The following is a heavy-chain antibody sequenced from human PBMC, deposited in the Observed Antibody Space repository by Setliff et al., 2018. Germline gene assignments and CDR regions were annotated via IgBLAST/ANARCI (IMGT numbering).Heavy chain of an antibody. CDR2: IYYSGRT. D-gene: IGHD1-26*01. V-gene: IGHV4-39*01. CDR1: GGSISSSGYY. J-gene: IGHJ4*02. Sequence: NPSETLSLTCTVPGGSISSSGYYWSWIRQPPGKGLEWIGNIYYSGRTYYNPSLKSRVTISVDTSKNQFSLKLTSVTAADTAVYYCAKITGMVGATPYYFDYWGQGTLVTVSS. CDR3: AKITGMVGATPYYFDY.